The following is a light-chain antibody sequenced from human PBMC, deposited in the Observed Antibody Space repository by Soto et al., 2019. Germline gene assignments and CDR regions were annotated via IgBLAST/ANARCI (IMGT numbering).Light chain of an antibody. Sequence: DIQMTQSPSSVSASVGDRVTITCRASQSVNSWLAWYQQRPGKAPKLLIYDASTLESGVPSRFSGSGSGTEFTLTISSLQPDDFATYYCHQYNSYHTFGGGTKVDI. V-gene: IGKV1-5*01. CDR3: HQYNSYHT. J-gene: IGKJ4*01. CDR2: DAS. CDR1: QSVNSW.